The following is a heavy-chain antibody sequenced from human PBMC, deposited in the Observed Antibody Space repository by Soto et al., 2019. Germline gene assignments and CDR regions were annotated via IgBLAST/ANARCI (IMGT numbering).Heavy chain of an antibody. J-gene: IGHJ3*02. D-gene: IGHD4-17*01. CDR2: ISSSGGST. CDR1: EVTFINYA. V-gene: IGHV3-23*01. Sequence: GSLRPSCGASEVTFINYAISLFRKSPGKWLEWVSGISSSGGSTYYADSVKGRFTISRDNSKDTLALQMNSLRAEDTAVYYCAKDPNGDFVGGFEMWGQGTKVTVSS. CDR3: AKDPNGDFVGGFEM.